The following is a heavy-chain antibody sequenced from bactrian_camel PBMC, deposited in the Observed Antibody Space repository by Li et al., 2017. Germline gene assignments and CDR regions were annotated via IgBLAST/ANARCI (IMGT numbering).Heavy chain of an antibody. CDR1: GHIDSSYC. CDR3: TADPWPHCSGCYPPRTY. J-gene: IGHJ4*01. D-gene: IGHD2*01. Sequence: VQLVESGGGSVQEGGSLTLSCTPSGHIDSSYCMGWFRQVSGKRREGVAVFARVGSNPLYGDSVKGRFTISKDSAQNTLYLQMTALKPDDTAMYYCTADPWPHCSGCYPPRTYWCQVTQVTVS. V-gene: IGHV3S14*01. CDR2: FARVGSNP.